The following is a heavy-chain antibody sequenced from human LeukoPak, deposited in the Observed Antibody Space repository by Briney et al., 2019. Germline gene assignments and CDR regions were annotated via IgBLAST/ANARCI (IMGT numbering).Heavy chain of an antibody. V-gene: IGHV4-38-2*02. D-gene: IGHD3-22*01. CDR1: GYSISSGSY. J-gene: IGHJ3*02. CDR3: AREADYYDSSGGAFDI. Sequence: SETLSLTCTVSGYSISSGSYWGWIRQPPGKGLEWIGSIEHSGSTYYNPSLKSRVTISEDTSKNQFSLQLSSVTAADTAVYYCAREADYYDSSGGAFDIWGQGTMVTVSS. CDR2: IEHSGST.